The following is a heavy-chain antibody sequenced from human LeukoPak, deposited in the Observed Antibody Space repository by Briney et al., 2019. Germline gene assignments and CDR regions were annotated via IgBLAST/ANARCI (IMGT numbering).Heavy chain of an antibody. J-gene: IGHJ4*02. CDR3: ARGGGDY. D-gene: IGHD3-16*01. Sequence: SETLSLTCTVSGGSISGYTWSWIRQPAGKGLEWIGRIYASGSTNYNPSLQGRVTMSVDTSRGQISLKLSSVTAADTAVYYCARGGGDYWGQGTLVTVSS. CDR2: IYASGST. CDR1: GGSISGYT. V-gene: IGHV4-4*07.